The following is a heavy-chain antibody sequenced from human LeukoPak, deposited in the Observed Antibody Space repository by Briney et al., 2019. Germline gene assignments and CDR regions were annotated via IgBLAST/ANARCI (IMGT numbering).Heavy chain of an antibody. J-gene: IGHJ5*02. D-gene: IGHD4-17*01. Sequence: GGSLRLSCAASGFTVSGYYMSWVRQPPGKGLEWVAVIYSGGSTYYADSVKGRFTISRDNSKNTLYLQMNSLRAEDTAVYYCASHGDVYGDYNWFDPWGQGTLVTVSS. CDR2: IYSGGST. CDR3: ASHGDVYGDYNWFDP. CDR1: GFTVSGYY. V-gene: IGHV3-53*01.